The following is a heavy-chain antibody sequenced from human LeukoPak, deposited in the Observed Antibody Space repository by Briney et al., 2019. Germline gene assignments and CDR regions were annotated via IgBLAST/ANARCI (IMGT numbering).Heavy chain of an antibody. CDR2: INPNSGGT. D-gene: IGHD2-2*01. Sequence: ASVKVSRKASGYTFTGYYMHWVRQAPGQGLEWMGRINPNSGGTNYAQKFQGRVTMTRDTSISTAYMGLSRLRSDDTAVYYCARSSSASRDDYWGQGTLVTVSS. CDR1: GYTFTGYY. CDR3: ARSSSASRDDY. J-gene: IGHJ4*02. V-gene: IGHV1-2*06.